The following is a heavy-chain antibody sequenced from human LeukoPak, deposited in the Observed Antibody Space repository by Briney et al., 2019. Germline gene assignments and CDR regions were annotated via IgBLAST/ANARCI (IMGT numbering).Heavy chain of an antibody. Sequence: GGSLRLSCAASGFTFSSYAMSWVRQAPGKGLEWVAVISYDGSNKYYADSVKGRFTISRDNSKNTLYLQMNSLRAEDTAVYYCAKDHLRLGYSYGADYWGQGTLVTVSS. J-gene: IGHJ4*02. CDR1: GFTFSSYA. CDR2: ISYDGSNK. CDR3: AKDHLRLGYSYGADY. D-gene: IGHD5-18*01. V-gene: IGHV3-30*18.